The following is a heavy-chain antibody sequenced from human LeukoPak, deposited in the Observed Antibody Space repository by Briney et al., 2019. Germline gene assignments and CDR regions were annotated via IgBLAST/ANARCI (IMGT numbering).Heavy chain of an antibody. Sequence: GRSLRLYCVASGVTRYEYAMHWVRQAPGKGLEWASGFSLDTDKIDYADSVKGRFTISRDNAKNSLYLQMNSLRPEDTAVYYCGKDITPGGMDVWGQGTAVTVSS. J-gene: IGHJ6*01. CDR1: GVTRYEYA. V-gene: IGHV3-9*01. CDR3: GKDITPGGMDV. CDR2: FSLDTDKI. D-gene: IGHD2-15*01.